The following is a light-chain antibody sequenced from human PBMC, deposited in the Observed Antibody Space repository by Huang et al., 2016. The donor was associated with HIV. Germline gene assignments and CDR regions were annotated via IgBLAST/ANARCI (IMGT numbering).Light chain of an antibody. CDR1: PSVSSN. V-gene: IGKV3-15*01. Sequence: DIVMTQSPATRSVSPGERATLSCRASPSVSSNLAWYQQKPGQAPRFLIYGASTRATGIPARFSGSGPGTEFTLTISSLQSEDFAVYYCQQYNNWPWTFGQGTKVEIK. J-gene: IGKJ1*01. CDR3: QQYNNWPWT. CDR2: GAS.